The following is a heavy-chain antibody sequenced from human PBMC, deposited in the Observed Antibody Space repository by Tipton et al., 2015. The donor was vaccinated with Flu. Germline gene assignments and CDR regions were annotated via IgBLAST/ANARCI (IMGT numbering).Heavy chain of an antibody. CDR2: IYYTGST. V-gene: IGHV4-59*08. J-gene: IGHJ4*02. CDR3: ARHRRSTLAH. Sequence: TLSLTCPVSGGSISQYYWSWIRQPPGKGLEWIGYIYYTGSTHYNPSLKSRVIISVDTSQNVLSLQLSSVIAADTAVYYCARHRRSTLAHWGQGVLVTVSS. CDR1: GGSISQYY.